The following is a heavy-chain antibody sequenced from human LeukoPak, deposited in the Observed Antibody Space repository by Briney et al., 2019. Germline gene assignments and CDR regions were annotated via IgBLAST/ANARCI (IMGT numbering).Heavy chain of an antibody. J-gene: IGHJ3*02. CDR1: GYTFTSYG. CDR3: ARGVYYYDSSGYYYVDAFDI. V-gene: IGHV1-18*01. CDR2: ISAYNGNT. Sequence: GASVKVSCKASGYTFTSYGISWVRQAPGQGLEWMGWISAYNGNTNYAQKLQGRVTMTTDTSTSTAYMELRSLRSDDTAVYYCARGVYYYDSSGYYYVDAFDIWGQGTMVTVSS. D-gene: IGHD3-22*01.